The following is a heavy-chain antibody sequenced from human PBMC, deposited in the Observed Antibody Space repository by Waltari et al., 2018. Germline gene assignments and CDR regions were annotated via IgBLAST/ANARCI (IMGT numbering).Heavy chain of an antibody. Sequence: EVQLVESGGGLVQPGRSLRLSCAASGFTFDDYAMHWVRQAPGKGLEWVSGISWNSGSIGYADSVKGRFTISRDNAKNSLYLQMNSLRAEDTALYYCAKGCGGDCSYFDYWGQGTLVTVSS. CDR2: ISWNSGSI. J-gene: IGHJ4*02. V-gene: IGHV3-9*01. CDR1: GFTFDDYA. D-gene: IGHD2-21*02. CDR3: AKGCGGDCSYFDY.